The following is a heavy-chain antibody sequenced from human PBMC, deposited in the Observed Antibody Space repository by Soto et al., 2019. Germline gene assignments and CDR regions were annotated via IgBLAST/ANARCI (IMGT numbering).Heavy chain of an antibody. J-gene: IGHJ4*02. V-gene: IGHV2-5*02. D-gene: IGHD5-12*01. CDR3: AHKGDGYRGFKY. Sequence: QITLKESGPTRVKPTQTLTLTCTLSGFSLSTSGVDVGWIRRPPGKALEWLALIYWDDDKRYSPSLKSRLTITKDTSKNQVVLTMTNMDPGDTATYYCAHKGDGYRGFKYWGQGTLVTVSS. CDR1: GFSLSTSGVD. CDR2: IYWDDDK.